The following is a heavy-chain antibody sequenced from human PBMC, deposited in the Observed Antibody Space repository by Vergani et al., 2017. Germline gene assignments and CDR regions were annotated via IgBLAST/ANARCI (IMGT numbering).Heavy chain of an antibody. Sequence: QVQLQESGPGLVKPSQTLSLTCTVSGGSISSGGYYWSWIRQPPGKGLEWIGEINHSGSTNYNPSLKSRVTISVDTSKNQFSLKLSSVTAADTAVYYCARGVRRAVRGVFDYWGQGTLVTVSS. CDR3: ARGVRRAVRGVFDY. CDR1: GGSISSGGYY. V-gene: IGHV4-31*03. J-gene: IGHJ4*02. CDR2: INHSGST. D-gene: IGHD3-10*01.